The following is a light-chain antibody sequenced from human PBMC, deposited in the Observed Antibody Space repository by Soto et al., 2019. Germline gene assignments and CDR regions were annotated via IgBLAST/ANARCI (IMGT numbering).Light chain of an antibody. CDR3: SSYTRNSTYV. J-gene: IGLJ1*01. CDR2: EVN. CDR1: SSGVGHYNY. Sequence: QSALTQPRSVSGSPGQSVTISCTGTSSGVGHYNYVSWYQQYPGKAPKLMIYEVNNRPSGVSNRFSGSKSGNTASLTISGLQPEDEADYYCSSYTRNSTYVFGTGTKVTVL. V-gene: IGLV2-14*01.